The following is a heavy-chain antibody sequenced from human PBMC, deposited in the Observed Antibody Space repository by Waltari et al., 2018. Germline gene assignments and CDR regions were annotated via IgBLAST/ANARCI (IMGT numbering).Heavy chain of an antibody. V-gene: IGHV3-48*02. CDR1: GFTFSSYG. J-gene: IGHJ4*02. D-gene: IGHD6-6*01. CDR3: ARDQYGTSDFDH. Sequence: SGFTFSSYGMNWVRQAPGKGLEWIAHITSSSGTIDYTESVKGRFTISRDNAKNSLFLHMNSVRDEDTAIYYCARDQYGTSDFDHWGQGTRVTVSS. CDR2: ITSSSGTI.